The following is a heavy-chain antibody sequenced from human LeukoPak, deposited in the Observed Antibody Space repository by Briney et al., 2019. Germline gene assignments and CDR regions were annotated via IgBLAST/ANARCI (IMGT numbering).Heavy chain of an antibody. D-gene: IGHD6-6*01. Sequence: SETLSLTCAVYGGSFSGYYWIWIRQPPGKGLEWIGEINHSGSTNYNPSLKSRVTISVDTSKNQFSLKLSSVTAADTAVYYCARHLIAARLFDYWGQGTLVTVSS. V-gene: IGHV4-34*01. CDR1: GGSFSGYY. CDR2: INHSGST. CDR3: ARHLIAARLFDY. J-gene: IGHJ4*02.